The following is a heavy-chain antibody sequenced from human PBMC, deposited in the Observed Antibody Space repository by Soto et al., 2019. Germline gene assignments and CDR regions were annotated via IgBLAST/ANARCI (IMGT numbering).Heavy chain of an antibody. CDR2: IKPSGGSA. J-gene: IGHJ4*02. Sequence: QVQLVQSGAEVKKPGSTVKVSCKASGYTFTSSYIHWVRQAPGQGLEWMGIIKPSGGSATYAQMFQGRDTLTTDTSTSTVYMELSSLTSEDTAMYYCARGLYSSSYYMWGQGTLVTVSS. CDR3: ARGLYSSSYYM. V-gene: IGHV1-46*01. D-gene: IGHD3-22*01. CDR1: GYTFTSSY.